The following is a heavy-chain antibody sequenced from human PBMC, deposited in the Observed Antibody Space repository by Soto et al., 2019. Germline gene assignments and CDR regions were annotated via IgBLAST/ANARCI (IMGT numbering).Heavy chain of an antibody. J-gene: IGHJ4*02. Sequence: SVKVPSKASGCSFSSYTISSLRQSPGQGLEWMGRIIPILGIANYAQKFQGRVTITADKSTSTAYMELSSLRSEDTAVYYCARARYCSGGSCYLYWGQGTLVTGTS. CDR3: ARARYCSGGSCYLY. V-gene: IGHV1-69*02. CDR1: GCSFSSYT. D-gene: IGHD2-15*01. CDR2: IIPILGIA.